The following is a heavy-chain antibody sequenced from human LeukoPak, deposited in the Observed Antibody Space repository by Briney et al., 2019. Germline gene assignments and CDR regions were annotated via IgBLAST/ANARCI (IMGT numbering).Heavy chain of an antibody. Sequence: SETLSLTCTVSGGSISSYYWSWIRQPAGKGLEWIGRIYTSGSTNYNPSLKGRVTMSVDTSKNQFSLKLSSVTAADTAVYYCARATRDYVWGPLNYYYMDVWGKGTTVTVSS. V-gene: IGHV4-4*07. CDR3: ARATRDYVWGPLNYYYMDV. D-gene: IGHD3-16*01. CDR1: GGSISSYY. J-gene: IGHJ6*03. CDR2: IYTSGST.